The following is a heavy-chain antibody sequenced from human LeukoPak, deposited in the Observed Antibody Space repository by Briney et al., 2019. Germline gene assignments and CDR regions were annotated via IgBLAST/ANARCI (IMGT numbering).Heavy chain of an antibody. CDR3: ATGAYYNFWSGFYYSPHFDY. Sequence: GASVKVSCKASGYTFSSGYDLHWVRQAPGQGLEWMGWINPNNGDTNYAQKFQGRVTMTRHTSISTAYMELSRLRSDDAAVYLCATGAYYNFWSGFYYSPHFDYWGQGTLVTVSS. CDR1: GYTFSSGYD. D-gene: IGHD3-3*01. CDR2: INPNNGDT. V-gene: IGHV1-2*02. J-gene: IGHJ4*02.